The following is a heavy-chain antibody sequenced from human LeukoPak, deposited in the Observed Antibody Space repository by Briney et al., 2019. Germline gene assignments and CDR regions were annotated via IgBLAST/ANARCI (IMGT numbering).Heavy chain of an antibody. J-gene: IGHJ4*02. Sequence: SVKVSCKASGGTFSSYAISWVRQAPGQGLEWMGGIIPIFGTANYAQKFQGRVTITADESTSTTYMELSSLRSEDTAVYYCARAPGVRNGDYALDYWGQGTLVTVSS. D-gene: IGHD4-17*01. V-gene: IGHV1-69*01. CDR3: ARAPGVRNGDYALDY. CDR2: IIPIFGTA. CDR1: GGTFSSYA.